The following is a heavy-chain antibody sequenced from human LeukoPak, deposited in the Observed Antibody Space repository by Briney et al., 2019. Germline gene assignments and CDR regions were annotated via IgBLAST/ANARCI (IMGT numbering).Heavy chain of an antibody. D-gene: IGHD4-17*01. Sequence: GGSLRLSCAASGFTFSGSTMNWVRQAPGKGLEWVSFISTSSSYIYYADSVKGRFTISRDNAKNSLYLQMNSLRAEDTAVYYCARANHGDYDYWGQGPLVTVSS. CDR2: ISTSSSYI. CDR3: ARANHGDYDY. J-gene: IGHJ4*02. V-gene: IGHV3-21*01. CDR1: GFTFSGST.